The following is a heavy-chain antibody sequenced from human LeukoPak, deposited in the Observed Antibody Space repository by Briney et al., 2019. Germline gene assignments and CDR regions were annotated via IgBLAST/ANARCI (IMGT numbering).Heavy chain of an antibody. D-gene: IGHD6-19*01. J-gene: IGHJ2*01. CDR3: AKSEEQWLAYWYFNL. V-gene: IGHV3-15*01. CDR1: GFTFSDAW. CDR2: IKSKSDGGTA. Sequence: GGSLRLSCAASGFTFSDAWMTWVRQAPGKGLEWVGRIKSKSDGGTADYAAPVRGRFTISRDDSLNTLYLQMNSLRAEDTAVYYCAKSEEQWLAYWYFNLWGRGTLVTVSS.